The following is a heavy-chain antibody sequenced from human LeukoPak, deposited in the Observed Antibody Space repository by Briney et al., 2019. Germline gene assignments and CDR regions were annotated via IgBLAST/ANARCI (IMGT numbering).Heavy chain of an antibody. V-gene: IGHV3-30*03. CDR2: ISSDGNDK. D-gene: IGHD5-12*01. CDR3: TTKVIRGNSGDDYDD. Sequence: GGSLRLSCAASGVTLSSYGMPWVRQAPGKGLEWVALISSDGNDKLYGDSVKGRFTISRDDSKSTLYLQMNSLRAEDTAVYYCTTKVIRGNSGDDYDDWGQGTLVTVSS. CDR1: GVTLSSYG. J-gene: IGHJ4*02.